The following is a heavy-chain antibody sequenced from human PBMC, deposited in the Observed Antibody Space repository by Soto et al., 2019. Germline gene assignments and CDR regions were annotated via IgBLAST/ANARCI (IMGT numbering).Heavy chain of an antibody. CDR1: GGSFSGYY. CDR3: ARGYGGNVDY. V-gene: IGHV4-34*01. CDR2: INHSGST. J-gene: IGHJ4*02. D-gene: IGHD1-1*01. Sequence: QVQLQQWGAGLLKPSETLSLTCAVYGGSFSGYYWSWIRQPPGKGLEWIGEINHSGSTNYNPSLKCRVTLAVATSKNPCSLKLSSVTAADTAIHCCARGYGGNVDYCGQGALVTVSS.